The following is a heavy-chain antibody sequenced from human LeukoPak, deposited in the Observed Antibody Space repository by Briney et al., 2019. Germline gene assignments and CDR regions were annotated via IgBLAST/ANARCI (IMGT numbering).Heavy chain of an antibody. CDR1: GGSISSGGYY. J-gene: IGHJ1*01. Sequence: SQTLSLTCTVSGGSISSGGYYWSWIRQPPGKGLEWIGYIYHSGSTYYNPSLKSRVTISVDRSKNQFSLKLSSVTAADTAVYYCSPVDYDILTGYYRGYFQHWGQGTLVTVSS. CDR3: SPVDYDILTGYYRGYFQH. CDR2: IYHSGST. V-gene: IGHV4-30-2*01. D-gene: IGHD3-9*01.